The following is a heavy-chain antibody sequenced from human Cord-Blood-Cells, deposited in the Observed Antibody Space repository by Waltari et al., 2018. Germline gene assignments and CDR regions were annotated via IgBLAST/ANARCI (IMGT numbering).Heavy chain of an antibody. CDR1: GGSISRYY. CDR2: IYTSGST. J-gene: IGHJ4*02. CDR3: AREPYDILTGYYFDY. Sequence: QVQLQESGPGLVKPSETLSLTCTVSGGSISRYYWSWLRKPAGKGLEWIGRIYTSGSTNYNPSLKSRVTMSVDTSKNQFSLKLSSVTAADTAVYYCAREPYDILTGYYFDYWGQGTLVTVSS. D-gene: IGHD3-9*01. V-gene: IGHV4-4*07.